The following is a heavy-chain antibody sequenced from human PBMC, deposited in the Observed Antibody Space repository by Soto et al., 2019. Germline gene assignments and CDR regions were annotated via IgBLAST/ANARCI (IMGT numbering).Heavy chain of an antibody. D-gene: IGHD3-10*01. CDR3: ASPSWGSGSALDY. J-gene: IGHJ4*02. Sequence: QVQLVQSGAEVKKPGASVKVSCKASGYTFTSYGISWVRQAPGQGLEWMGWISAYNGNTNYAQKLQGRVTMTTDTSTRTDYMELRSLRSDDTAVYYCASPSWGSGSALDYWGQGTLVTVSS. V-gene: IGHV1-18*01. CDR2: ISAYNGNT. CDR1: GYTFTSYG.